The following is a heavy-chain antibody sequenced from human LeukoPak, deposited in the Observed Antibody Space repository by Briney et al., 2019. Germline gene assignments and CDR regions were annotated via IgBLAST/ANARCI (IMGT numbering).Heavy chain of an antibody. CDR1: GDSISYYY. CDR2: IYSNGGT. J-gene: IGHJ4*02. Sequence: SETLSLTCSVSGDSISYYYWTWIRQPAGKGLEWIGRIYSNGGTNYNPSLNSRVTMSIDTAKNQFSLKLSSVTAADTAMYYCARHPGYWGQGTLVTVSS. V-gene: IGHV4-4*07. D-gene: IGHD3-10*01. CDR3: ARHPGY.